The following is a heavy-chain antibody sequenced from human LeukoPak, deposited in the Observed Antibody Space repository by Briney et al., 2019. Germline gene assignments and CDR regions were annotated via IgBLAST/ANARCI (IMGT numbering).Heavy chain of an antibody. CDR2: ISSSSSTI. Sequence: PGRSLRLSCAASGFTFSSYSMNWVRQAPGKGLEWVSYISSSSSTIYYADCVKGRFTISRDNAKNSLYLQMNSLRDEETAVYYCARDIAVTAAGVDYWGQGTLVTVSS. CDR3: ARDIAVTAAGVDY. CDR1: GFTFSSYS. D-gene: IGHD2-21*02. J-gene: IGHJ4*02. V-gene: IGHV3-48*02.